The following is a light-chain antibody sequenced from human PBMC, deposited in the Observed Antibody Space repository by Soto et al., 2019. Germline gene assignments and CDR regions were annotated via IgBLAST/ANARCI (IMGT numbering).Light chain of an antibody. CDR1: QSISSW. CDR2: KAS. Sequence: DSQMTQYPSTLSASVGDRVTITCRASQSISSWLAWYQQKPGKAPKLLISKASTLQSGVPPRFSGSGSGTEFTLTISSLQPDDFATYYCQQYDSYPMTFGGGTRVDIK. V-gene: IGKV1-5*03. J-gene: IGKJ4*01. CDR3: QQYDSYPMT.